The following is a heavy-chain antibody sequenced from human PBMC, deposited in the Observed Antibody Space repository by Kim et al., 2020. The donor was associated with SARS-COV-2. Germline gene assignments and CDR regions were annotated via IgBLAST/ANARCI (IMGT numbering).Heavy chain of an antibody. V-gene: IGHV4-34*01. CDR2: INHSGST. CDR3: ARGQRITMVRGVITYPFDY. J-gene: IGHJ4*02. Sequence: SETLSLTCAVYGGSFSGYYWSWIRQPPGKGLEWIGEINHSGSTNYNPSLKSRVTISVDTSKNQFSLKLSSVTAADTAVYYCARGQRITMVRGVITYPFDYWGQGTLVTVSS. D-gene: IGHD3-10*01. CDR1: GGSFSGYY.